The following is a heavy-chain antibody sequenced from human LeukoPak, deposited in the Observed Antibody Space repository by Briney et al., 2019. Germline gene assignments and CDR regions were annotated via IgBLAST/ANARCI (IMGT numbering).Heavy chain of an antibody. J-gene: IGHJ4*02. D-gene: IGHD2-2*01. CDR3: ARDGKRYCSSTSCSFFDY. V-gene: IGHV4-4*07. Sequence: SETLSLTCTVSGGSISTYYWSWIRQPPGKGLEWIGRIYTSGSTNYNPSLKSRVTMSVDTSKNQFSLKLSSVTAADTAVYYCARDGKRYCSSTSCSFFDYWGQGTLVTVSS. CDR1: GGSISTYY. CDR2: IYTSGST.